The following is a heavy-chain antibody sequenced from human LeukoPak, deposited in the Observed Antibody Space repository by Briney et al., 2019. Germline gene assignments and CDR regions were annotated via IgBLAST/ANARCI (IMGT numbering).Heavy chain of an antibody. J-gene: IGHJ4*02. D-gene: IGHD3-16*01. CDR1: GFTFSSYS. V-gene: IGHV3-7*01. CDR3: ARTLGGVGF. CDR2: IKQDGSEK. Sequence: SGGSLRLSCAASGFTFSSYSMNWVRQAPGKGLEWVANIKQDGSEKYYVDSVKGRFTISRDNAKNSLYLQMNSLRAEDTAVYYCARTLGGVGFWGQGTLVTVSS.